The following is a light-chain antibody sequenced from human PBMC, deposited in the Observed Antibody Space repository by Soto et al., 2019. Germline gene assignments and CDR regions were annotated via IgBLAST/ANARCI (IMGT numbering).Light chain of an antibody. V-gene: IGKV4-1*01. CDR1: QSVFSTSSSKNY. J-gene: IGKJ1*01. CDR3: QQFYTTPLT. CDR2: WAS. Sequence: DIVMTQSPDSLAVSLGERANINCKSNQSVFSTSSSKNYLAWYQQKPGQPPRLLLYWASTRESGVPDRFSGSASGTDFTLTFSSLQAEDAAVYYCQQFYTTPLTCGQGTKVEIK.